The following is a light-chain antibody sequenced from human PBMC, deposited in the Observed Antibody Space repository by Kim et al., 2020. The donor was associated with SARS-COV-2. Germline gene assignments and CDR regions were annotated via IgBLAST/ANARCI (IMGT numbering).Light chain of an antibody. V-gene: IGKV1-5*03. J-gene: IGKJ4*01. CDR2: KAS. CDR1: QSISSW. CDR3: QQSHSTPLLT. Sequence: AAVGEGVTIPCRASQSISSWLSWYQQKPGKAPKLLMYKASILEGGVPSRFSCSGSGTEFPLTIGSLQAEDFATYYCQQSHSTPLLTFGGGTKLEI.